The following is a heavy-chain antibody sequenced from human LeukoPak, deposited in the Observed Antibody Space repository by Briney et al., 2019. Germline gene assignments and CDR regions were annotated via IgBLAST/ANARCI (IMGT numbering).Heavy chain of an antibody. CDR1: GYSFTSYW. D-gene: IGHD6-19*01. V-gene: IGHV5-51*01. J-gene: IGHJ3*02. CDR3: ARGIIPLFGRYSSGWSSAFDI. Sequence: GESLKISCKGSGYSFTSYWIGWVRQMPGKGLEWMGIIYPGDSDTRYSPSFQGQVTISADKSISTAYLQWSSLKASDTAMYYCARGIIPLFGRYSSGWSSAFDIWGQGTMVTVSS. CDR2: IYPGDSDT.